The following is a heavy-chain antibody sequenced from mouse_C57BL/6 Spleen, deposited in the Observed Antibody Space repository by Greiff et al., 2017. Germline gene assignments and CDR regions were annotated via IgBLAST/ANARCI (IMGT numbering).Heavy chain of an antibody. Sequence: EVMLVESGGDLVKPGGSLKLSCAASGFTFSSYGMSWVRQTPDKRLEWVATISSGGSYTYYPDSVKGRFTISRDNAKNTLYLQMSSLKSEDTAMYYCARKPYKYYFDYWGQGTTLTVAS. V-gene: IGHV5-6*01. CDR2: ISSGGSYT. J-gene: IGHJ2*01. CDR1: GFTFSSYG. D-gene: IGHD1-3*01. CDR3: ARKPYKYYFDY.